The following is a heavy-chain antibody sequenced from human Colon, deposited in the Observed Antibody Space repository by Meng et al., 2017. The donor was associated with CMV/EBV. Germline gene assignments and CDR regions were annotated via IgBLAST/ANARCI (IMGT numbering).Heavy chain of an antibody. D-gene: IGHD3-22*01. CDR2: ISSSSDI. J-gene: IGHJ5*02. CDR1: GFSFRSYG. Sequence: ESLKISCAASGFSFRSYGMSWIRQAPGRGLEWVSFISSSSDISYADSVKGRFTILRDSAQNRLYLDMIGLRAEDTAVYYCARVRQPGAYHDSDGSAIKNWLDPWGQGTLVTVSS. V-gene: IGHV3-21*06. CDR3: ARVRQPGAYHDSDGSAIKNWLDP.